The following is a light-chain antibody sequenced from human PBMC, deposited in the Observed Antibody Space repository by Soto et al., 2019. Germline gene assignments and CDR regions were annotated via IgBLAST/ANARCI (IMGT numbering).Light chain of an antibody. V-gene: IGLV2-14*01. Sequence: QSVLTQPASVSGSPGQSITISCTGTSSDVGGYNYVSWYQQHPGKAPKLMIYEVSNGPSGVSNRFSGSKSGNTASLTISGLQAEDEADYYCTSYTSSITYVFGTGTKVTV. CDR3: TSYTSSITYV. J-gene: IGLJ1*01. CDR1: SSDVGGYNY. CDR2: EVS.